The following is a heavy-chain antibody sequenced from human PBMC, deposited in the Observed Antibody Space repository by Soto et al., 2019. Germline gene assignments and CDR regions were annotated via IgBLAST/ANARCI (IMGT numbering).Heavy chain of an antibody. CDR3: TTDPHIAVAGTGVYYYGMDV. J-gene: IGHJ6*02. D-gene: IGHD6-19*01. Sequence: EVQLVESGGGLVKPGGSLRLSCAASGFTFSNAWMNWVRQAPGKGLEWVGRIKSKTDGGTTDYAAPVKGRFTISRDDSKNTLYLQMNSLKTEDTAVYYCTTDPHIAVAGTGVYYYGMDVWGQGTTVTVSS. CDR1: GFTFSNAW. V-gene: IGHV3-15*07. CDR2: IKSKTDGGTT.